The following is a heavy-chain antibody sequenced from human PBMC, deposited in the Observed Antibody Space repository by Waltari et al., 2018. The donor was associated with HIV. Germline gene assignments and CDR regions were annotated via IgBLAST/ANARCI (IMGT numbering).Heavy chain of an antibody. J-gene: IGHJ4*02. D-gene: IGHD2-15*01. CDR3: VRDDPGYVPIDY. Sequence: LVQSGGGEVPEGGSLLLSCSGSGFDFSRSSLNWVRQTPRRGLEWVASLRRDTYEANYLASVRGRFTISRDNARSSAFLEMTGLRVEDTATYYCVRDDPGYVPIDYWGQGSQVIVS. V-gene: IGHV3-21*04. CDR1: GFDFSRSS. CDR2: LRRDTYEA.